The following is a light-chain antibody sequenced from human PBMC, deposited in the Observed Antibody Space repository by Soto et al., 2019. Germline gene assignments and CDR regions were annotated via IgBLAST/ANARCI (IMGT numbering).Light chain of an antibody. V-gene: IGKV3-15*01. J-gene: IGKJ4*01. CDR3: QQYDKSLPPVT. Sequence: DIILTQSPAILSVSPGERATLSCRASRSVSTNLAWYQHKHGQAPRLLIYGASTRVTDIPARFSGSGSGTDFTLTINYLKSEDFGVYYCQQYDKSLPPVTFGGGTKVEI. CDR2: GAS. CDR1: RSVSTN.